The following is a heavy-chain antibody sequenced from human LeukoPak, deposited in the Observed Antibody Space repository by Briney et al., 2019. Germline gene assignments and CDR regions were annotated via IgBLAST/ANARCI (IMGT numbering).Heavy chain of an antibody. V-gene: IGHV1-24*01. CDR1: GYTLTELS. Sequence: ASVKVSCKVSGYTLTELSMHWVRQAPGKGLEWMGGFDPEDGETIYAQKFQGRVTMTEDTSTDTAYMELSSLRSEDTAVYYCATDAPWGPRGYYGMDVWGQGTTVTVSS. CDR2: FDPEDGET. CDR3: ATDAPWGPRGYYGMDV. J-gene: IGHJ6*02. D-gene: IGHD7-27*01.